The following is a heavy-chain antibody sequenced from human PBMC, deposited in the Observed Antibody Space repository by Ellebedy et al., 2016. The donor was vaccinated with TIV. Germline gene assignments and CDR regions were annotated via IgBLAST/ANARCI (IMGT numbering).Heavy chain of an antibody. Sequence: GESLKISXAASGFTFSNYWMSWVRQAPGKGLEWVANVQRDGSDKYYVVSVEGRFTISRDNAKNSLYLQMNSLRDEDTAVYYCAGGAGWLADYWGQGTLVTVSS. J-gene: IGHJ4*02. CDR2: VQRDGSDK. V-gene: IGHV3-7*01. CDR3: AGGAGWLADY. D-gene: IGHD6-19*01. CDR1: GFTFSNYW.